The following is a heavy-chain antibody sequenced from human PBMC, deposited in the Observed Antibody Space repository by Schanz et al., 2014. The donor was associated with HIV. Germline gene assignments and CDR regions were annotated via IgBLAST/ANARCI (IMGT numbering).Heavy chain of an antibody. CDR3: ARGDFGGNSVDY. D-gene: IGHD2-21*02. CDR1: GGSISSGDNY. V-gene: IGHV4-30-4*01. J-gene: IGHJ4*01. CDR2: IYYSGST. Sequence: QVQLQESGPGLVKPSQTLSLTCTVSGGSISSGDNYWSWIRQPPGKGLEWIGYIYYSGSTYYNPSLKSRVTISIDMSKRQFSLNLNSVTAADTAVYFCARGDFGGNSVDYWGHGNLVTVSS.